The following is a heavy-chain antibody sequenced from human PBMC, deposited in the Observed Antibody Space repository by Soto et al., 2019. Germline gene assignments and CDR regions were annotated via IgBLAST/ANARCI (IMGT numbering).Heavy chain of an antibody. J-gene: IGHJ4*02. Sequence: EVQLVESGGGLVKPGGSLRLSCAASGFTFSSSSVSWVRQAPGKGLEWVSSISSSSDSVYYADSVKGRFIISRDNAQNSLFLQMNTLRPEDTAMYYCARVAYWGPGTQVTVSS. CDR1: GFTFSSSS. CDR2: ISSSSDSV. V-gene: IGHV3-21*01. CDR3: ARVAY.